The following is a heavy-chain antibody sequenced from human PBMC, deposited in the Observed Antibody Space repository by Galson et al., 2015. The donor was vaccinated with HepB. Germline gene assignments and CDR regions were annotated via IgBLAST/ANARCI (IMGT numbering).Heavy chain of an antibody. Sequence: VKVSCKASGYTFTSYAMHWVRQAPGQRLEWMGWINAGNGNTKYSQKFQGRVTITRDTSASTAYMELSSLRSEDTAVYYCARALYYYYDSSGYYMDVWGKGTTVTVSS. CDR1: GYTFTSYA. V-gene: IGHV1-3*01. CDR3: ARALYYYYDSSGYYMDV. CDR2: INAGNGNT. J-gene: IGHJ6*03. D-gene: IGHD3-22*01.